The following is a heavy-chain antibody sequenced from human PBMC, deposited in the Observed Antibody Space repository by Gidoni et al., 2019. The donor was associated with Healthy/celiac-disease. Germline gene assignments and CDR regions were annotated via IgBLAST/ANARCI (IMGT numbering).Heavy chain of an antibody. CDR3: AKDYGGYYDSSGEYDY. J-gene: IGHJ4*02. D-gene: IGHD3-22*01. Sequence: VQLLESGGGLVQPGGSLRLSCAASGFTFSSYAMSWVRQAPGKGLECVSAISGSGGSTYYADSVKGRFTISRDNSKNTLYLQMNSLRAEDTAVYYCAKDYGGYYDSSGEYDYWGQGTLVTVSP. CDR2: ISGSGGST. V-gene: IGHV3-23*01. CDR1: GFTFSSYA.